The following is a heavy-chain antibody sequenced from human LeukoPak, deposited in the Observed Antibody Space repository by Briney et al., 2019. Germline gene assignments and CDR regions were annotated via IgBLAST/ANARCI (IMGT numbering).Heavy chain of an antibody. V-gene: IGHV4-59*01. D-gene: IGHD1-26*01. CDR2: MFHSGST. CDR1: GGSFSGYY. CDR3: ARLVGATELFDY. J-gene: IGHJ4*02. Sequence: SETLSLTCAVYGGSFSGYYWSWIRQPPGKGLEWIGYMFHSGSTNYNPSLKSRVTISVDTSKNQFSLKLTSVTAADTAVYYCARLVGATELFDYWGQGTLVTVSS.